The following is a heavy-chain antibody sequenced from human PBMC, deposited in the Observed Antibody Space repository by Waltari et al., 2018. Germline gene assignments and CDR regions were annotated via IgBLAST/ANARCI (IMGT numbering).Heavy chain of an antibody. Sequence: QVQLQESGPGLVKPSETLSLTCTVSGGSISSHYWSWIRQPPGKGLEWIGYIYYSGSTNYNPSLKSRVTISVDTSKNQFSLKLSSVTAADSAVYYCARDLVPKDWGQGTLVTVSS. D-gene: IGHD3-16*01. CDR1: GGSISSHY. CDR2: IYYSGST. V-gene: IGHV4-59*11. CDR3: ARDLVPKD. J-gene: IGHJ4*02.